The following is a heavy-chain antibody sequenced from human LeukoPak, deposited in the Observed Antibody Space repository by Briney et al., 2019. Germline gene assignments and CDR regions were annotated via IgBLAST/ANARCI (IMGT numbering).Heavy chain of an antibody. CDR2: ISYDGSNK. D-gene: IGHD6-19*01. CDR3: ARVGIAVAGSFDY. Sequence: GGSMRLICAASGFTFSSYAMHWVRQAPGKGLEWVAVISYDGSNKYYADSVKGRFTISRDNSKNTLYLQMNSLRAEDTAVYYCARVGIAVAGSFDYWGQGTLVTVSS. CDR1: GFTFSSYA. J-gene: IGHJ4*02. V-gene: IGHV3-30*04.